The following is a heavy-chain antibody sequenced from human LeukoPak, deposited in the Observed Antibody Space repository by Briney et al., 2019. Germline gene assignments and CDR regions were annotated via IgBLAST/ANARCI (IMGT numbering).Heavy chain of an antibody. CDR3: ARGAITMVRGVIYYFDY. D-gene: IGHD3-10*01. Sequence: ASVKVSCKASGYTFTSYGINWVRQAPGQGLEWMGWISAYNGNTNYAQKLQGRVTMTTDTSTSTAYMELRSLRSDDTAVYYCARGAITMVRGVIYYFDYWGQGTLVTVSS. V-gene: IGHV1-18*01. CDR2: ISAYNGNT. CDR1: GYTFTSYG. J-gene: IGHJ4*02.